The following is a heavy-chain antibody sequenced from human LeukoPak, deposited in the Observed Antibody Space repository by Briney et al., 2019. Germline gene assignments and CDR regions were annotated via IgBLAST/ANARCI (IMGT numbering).Heavy chain of an antibody. V-gene: IGHV4-59*11. D-gene: IGHD3-10*01. CDR2: IYYSGST. CDR3: ARSSGEFDY. Sequence: PSETLSLTCTVSGGSISNHFCSWIRQPPGKGLEWIGYIYYSGSTNYNPSLKSRVTISVDTSKNQFSLKLSSVTAADTAVYYCARSSGEFDYWGQGTLVTVSS. J-gene: IGHJ4*02. CDR1: GGSISNHF.